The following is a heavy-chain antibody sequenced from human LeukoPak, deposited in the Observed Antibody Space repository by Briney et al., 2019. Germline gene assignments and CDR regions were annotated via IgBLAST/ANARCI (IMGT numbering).Heavy chain of an antibody. CDR3: ARKVKNVVRGVISRGLDY. V-gene: IGHV3-21*01. Sequence: GGSLRLSCAASGFTFSSYSMNWVRQAPGKGLEWVSSISSSSSYIYYADSVKGRFTISRDNAKNSLYLQMNSLRAEDTAVYYCARKVKNVVRGVISRGLDYWGQGTLVTVSS. CDR1: GFTFSSYS. CDR2: ISSSSSYI. J-gene: IGHJ4*02. D-gene: IGHD3-10*01.